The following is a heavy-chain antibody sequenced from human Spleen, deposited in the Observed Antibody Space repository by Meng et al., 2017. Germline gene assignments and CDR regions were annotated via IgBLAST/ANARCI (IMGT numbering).Heavy chain of an antibody. Sequence: ASVKVSCKASGYTFTGYYMHWVRQAPGQGLEWMGRINPNSGGTNYAQKFQGRVTMTRDTSISTAYMELSRLRSDDTAVYYCARGYYDFWSGCAPWGQGTLVTAPQ. CDR3: ARGYYDFWSGCAP. CDR1: GYTFTGYY. J-gene: IGHJ4*02. V-gene: IGHV1-2*06. D-gene: IGHD3-3*01. CDR2: INPNSGGT.